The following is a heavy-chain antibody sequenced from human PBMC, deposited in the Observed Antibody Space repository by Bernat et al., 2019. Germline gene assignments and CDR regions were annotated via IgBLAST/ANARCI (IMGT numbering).Heavy chain of an antibody. CDR3: ARGSDSSGYSRFQH. Sequence: QVQLVESGGGLVKPGGSLRLSCAASGFTFSDYYMSWIRQAPGKGLEWVSYISSSSSYTNYADSVKGRFTISRDNAKNSLYLQMNSLRAEDTAVYYCARGSDSSGYSRFQHWGQGTLVTVSS. CDR2: ISSSSSYT. D-gene: IGHD3-22*01. V-gene: IGHV3-11*06. J-gene: IGHJ1*01. CDR1: GFTFSDYY.